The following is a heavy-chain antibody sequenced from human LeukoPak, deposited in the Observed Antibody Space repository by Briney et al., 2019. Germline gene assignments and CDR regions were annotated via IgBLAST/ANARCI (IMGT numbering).Heavy chain of an antibody. CDR3: AKVASYAVPAAIYFDY. CDR1: GFTFSSYA. J-gene: IGHJ4*02. V-gene: IGHV3-23*01. D-gene: IGHD2-2*01. Sequence: GGSLRLSCAASGFTFSSYAMSWVRQAPGKGLEWVSAISGSGGSTYYADSVKGRSTISRDNSKNTLYLQMNSLRAEDTAVYYCAKVASYAVPAAIYFDYWGQGTLVTVSS. CDR2: ISGSGGST.